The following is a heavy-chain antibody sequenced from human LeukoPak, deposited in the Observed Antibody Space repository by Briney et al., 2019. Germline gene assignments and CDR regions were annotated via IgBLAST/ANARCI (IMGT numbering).Heavy chain of an antibody. CDR3: ASDLPLRAEYFQH. J-gene: IGHJ1*01. D-gene: IGHD3-16*02. CDR2: IIPIFGTA. CDR1: GGTFSSYA. Sequence: SVKVSCKASGGTFSSYAISWVRQAPGQGLEWMGGIIPIFGTANYAQKFQGRVTITADESTSTAYMELSSLRSEDTAVYYCASDLPLRAEYFQHWGQGTLVTVSS. V-gene: IGHV1-69*01.